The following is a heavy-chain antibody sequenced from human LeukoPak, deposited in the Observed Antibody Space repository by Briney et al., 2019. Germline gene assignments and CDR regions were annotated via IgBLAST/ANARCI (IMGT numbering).Heavy chain of an antibody. CDR2: ISAYNGNT. D-gene: IGHD1-14*01. Sequence: ASVKVSCKASGYTFTSYGISWVRQAPGQGLEWMGWISAYNGNTNYAQKLQGRVTMTTDTSTSTAHMELRSLRSDDTAVYYCARDRNNRDAFDIWGQGTMVTVSS. CDR3: ARDRNNRDAFDI. V-gene: IGHV1-18*01. CDR1: GYTFTSYG. J-gene: IGHJ3*02.